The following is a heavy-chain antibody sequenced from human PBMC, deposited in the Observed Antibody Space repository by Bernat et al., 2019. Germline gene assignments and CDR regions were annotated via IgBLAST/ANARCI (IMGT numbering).Heavy chain of an antibody. J-gene: IGHJ4*02. V-gene: IGHV3-30*18. Sequence: QVQLVESVGGVVQPGRSLRLSCAASGFTFSSYGMHWVRQAPGKGLEWVAVISYDGSNKYYADSVKGRFTISRDNSKNTLYLQMNSLRAEDTAVYYCAKDLVGAQGPFDYWGQGTLVTVSS. D-gene: IGHD2-15*01. CDR1: GFTFSSYG. CDR2: ISYDGSNK. CDR3: AKDLVGAQGPFDY.